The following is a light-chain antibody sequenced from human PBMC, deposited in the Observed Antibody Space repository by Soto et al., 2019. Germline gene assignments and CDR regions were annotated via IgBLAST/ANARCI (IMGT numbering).Light chain of an antibody. J-gene: IGLJ2*01. CDR2: SNS. V-gene: IGLV1-44*01. Sequence: QAVLTQPPSASGTPGQRVSISCSGSSSNIGSNNVNWYQHHPGMDPNLLMYSNSQRPSGVPDRFSGSTYGTAASLAISGLQSEDETDYYCATWDDTLNGPVFGGGTKLTVL. CDR3: ATWDDTLNGPV. CDR1: SSNIGSNN.